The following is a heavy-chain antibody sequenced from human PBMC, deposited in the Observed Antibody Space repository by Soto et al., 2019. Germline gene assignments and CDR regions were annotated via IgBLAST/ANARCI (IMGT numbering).Heavy chain of an antibody. CDR3: AREVGGVAGI. D-gene: IGHD2-8*01. CDR1: GGSMSPYY. Sequence: QVQLQESGPGLVKPSETLSLTCTVSGGSMSPYYWSWIRQPPGKGLEWIGYIYYTGATSYNPSLESRVTISVDTSKNQFYLKLRSVTAADTALYYCAREVGGVAGIWGQGPLVTVSS. CDR2: IYYTGAT. J-gene: IGHJ4*02. V-gene: IGHV4-59*01.